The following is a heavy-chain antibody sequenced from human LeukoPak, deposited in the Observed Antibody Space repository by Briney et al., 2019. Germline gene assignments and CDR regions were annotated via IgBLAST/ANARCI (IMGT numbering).Heavy chain of an antibody. V-gene: IGHV4-59*01. J-gene: IGHJ4*02. D-gene: IGHD2-2*01. CDR2: IYYSGST. Sequence: SETLSLTCTVSGGSISSYYWSWIRQPPGKGMEWIGYIYYSGSTNYNPSLKSRVTISVDTSKNQFSLKLSSVTAADTAVYYCARDDIGYCSSTSCSHYFDYWGQGTLVTVSS. CDR1: GGSISSYY. CDR3: ARDDIGYCSSTSCSHYFDY.